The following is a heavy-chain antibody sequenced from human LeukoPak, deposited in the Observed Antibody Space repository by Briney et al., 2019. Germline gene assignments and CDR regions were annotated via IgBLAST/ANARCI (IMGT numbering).Heavy chain of an antibody. V-gene: IGHV1-2*04. CDR3: ARDVAGAVVVVAANWFDP. CDR2: INPNSGGT. Sequence: ASVKVSCKASGYTFTGYYMHWVRQAPGQGLEWMGWINPNSGGTNYAQKFQGWVTMTRDTSISTAYMELSSLRSEDTAVYYCARDVAGAVVVVAANWFDPWGQGTLVTVSS. D-gene: IGHD2-15*01. J-gene: IGHJ5*02. CDR1: GYTFTGYY.